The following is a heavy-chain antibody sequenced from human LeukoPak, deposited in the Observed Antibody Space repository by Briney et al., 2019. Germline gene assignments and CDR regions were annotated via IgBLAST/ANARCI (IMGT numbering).Heavy chain of an antibody. CDR1: GGSISSYY. Sequence: SETLSLTCTVPGGSISSYYWSWIRQPAGKGLEWIGRIYTSGSTNYNPSLKSRVTMSVDTSKNQFSPKLSSVTAADTAVYYCARTGDYGYNYSYCYDSYMAVGGKGTTVTASS. CDR2: IYTSGST. D-gene: IGHD5-24*01. CDR3: ARTGDYGYNYSYCYDSYMAV. J-gene: IGHJ6*03. V-gene: IGHV4-4*07.